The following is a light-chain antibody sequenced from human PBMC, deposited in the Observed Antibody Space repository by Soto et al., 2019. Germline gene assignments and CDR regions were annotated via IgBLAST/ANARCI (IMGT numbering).Light chain of an antibody. CDR2: EGS. V-gene: IGLV2-23*01. Sequence: QSALTQPASVSGSPGQSITISCTGISSDVGTYNLVSWYQQFPGKAPKLMISEGSKRPSGVSNRFSGFTSGNTASLTISGLQAEDEADYYCCAYAGDSAPFVFGTGTKVTVL. J-gene: IGLJ1*01. CDR1: SSDVGTYNL. CDR3: CAYAGDSAPFV.